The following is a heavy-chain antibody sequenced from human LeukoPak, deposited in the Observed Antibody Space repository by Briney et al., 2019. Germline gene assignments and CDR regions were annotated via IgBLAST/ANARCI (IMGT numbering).Heavy chain of an antibody. CDR3: AKGTKRRLLSYYYYYMDV. J-gene: IGHJ6*03. CDR1: GFTFSSYA. CDR2: ISGSGGST. D-gene: IGHD3-10*01. V-gene: IGHV3-23*01. Sequence: GGSLRLSCAASGFTFSSYAMSWVRQAPGKGLEWVSAISGSGGSTYYADSVKGRFTISRDNSKNTLYLQMNSLRAEDTAVYYCAKGTKRRLLSYYYYYMDVWGKGTTVTVSS.